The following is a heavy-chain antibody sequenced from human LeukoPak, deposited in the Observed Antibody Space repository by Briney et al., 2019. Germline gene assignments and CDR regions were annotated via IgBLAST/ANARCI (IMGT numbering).Heavy chain of an antibody. D-gene: IGHD3-9*01. Sequence: GGSLRLSCAASGFTFSSYGMHWVRQAPGKGLEWVAFIRYDGSNKYYADSVKGRFTISRDNSKNTLYLQMNSLRAEDTAVYYCAKDSILRYFDWPKGDAFDIWGQGTMVTVSS. CDR1: GFTFSSYG. CDR3: AKDSILRYFDWPKGDAFDI. CDR2: IRYDGSNK. J-gene: IGHJ3*02. V-gene: IGHV3-30*02.